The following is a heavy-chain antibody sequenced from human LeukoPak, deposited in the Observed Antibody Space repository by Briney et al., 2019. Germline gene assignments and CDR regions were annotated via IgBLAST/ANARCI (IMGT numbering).Heavy chain of an antibody. J-gene: IGHJ4*02. CDR3: ARETGTTSGGFDY. D-gene: IGHD1-1*01. CDR1: GGSISNGSYY. V-gene: IGHV4-61*02. Sequence: PSETLSLTCTVSGGSISNGSYYWSWIRQPAGKGLEWIGRIYTSGSTNYNPSLKSRVTISVDTSKNQFSLKLSSVTAADTAVYYCARETGTTSGGFDYWGQGTLVTVSS. CDR2: IYTSGST.